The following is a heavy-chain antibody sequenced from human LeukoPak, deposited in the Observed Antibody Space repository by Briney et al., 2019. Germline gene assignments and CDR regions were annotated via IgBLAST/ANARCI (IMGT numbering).Heavy chain of an antibody. V-gene: IGHV4-59*08. Sequence: SETLPLTCTVSGGSISSYYWSWIRQPPGKGLEWIGYIYYSGSTNYNPSLKSRVTISVDTSKNQFSLKLSSVTAADTAVYYCARHPNYYDSSGYVDYWGQGTLVTVSS. CDR1: GGSISSYY. CDR2: IYYSGST. D-gene: IGHD3-22*01. J-gene: IGHJ4*02. CDR3: ARHPNYYDSSGYVDY.